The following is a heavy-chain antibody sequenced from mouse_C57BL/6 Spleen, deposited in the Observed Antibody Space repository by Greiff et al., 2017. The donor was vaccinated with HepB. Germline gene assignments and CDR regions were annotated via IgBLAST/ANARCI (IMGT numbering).Heavy chain of an antibody. J-gene: IGHJ1*03. V-gene: IGHV1-69*01. CDR3: ARAHCRSYFDV. Sequence: VQLQQSGAELVMPGASVKLSCKASGYTFTSYWMHWVKQRPGQGLEWIGEIDPSDSYTNYNQKFKGKTTLTVDKSSSTAYMQLSSLTSEDPAVYYCARAHCRSYFDVWGTGTTVTVSS. CDR1: GYTFTSYW. CDR2: IDPSDSYT.